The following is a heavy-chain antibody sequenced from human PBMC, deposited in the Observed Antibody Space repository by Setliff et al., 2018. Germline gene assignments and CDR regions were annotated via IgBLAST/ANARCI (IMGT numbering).Heavy chain of an antibody. CDR2: IYYTGST. J-gene: IGHJ6*03. V-gene: IGHV4-59*08. Sequence: SETLSLTCTVSGDSISSHFWTWIRQPSGKGLEWVGHIYYTGSTSYNASVKSRVTVSLDTSKNQFSLKLTSVTAADTAVYYCARARYSSGWYGGGGAFYYMDAWGKGTTVTVSS. CDR1: GDSISSHF. CDR3: ARARYSSGWYGGGGAFYYMDA. D-gene: IGHD6-19*01.